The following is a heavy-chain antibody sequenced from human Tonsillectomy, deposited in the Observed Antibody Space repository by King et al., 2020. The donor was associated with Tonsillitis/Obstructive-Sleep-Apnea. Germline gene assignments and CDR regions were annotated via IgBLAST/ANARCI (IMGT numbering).Heavy chain of an antibody. CDR1: GFTFSSYA. V-gene: IGHV3-30*04. D-gene: IGHD4-17*01. Sequence: VQLVESGGGVVQPGRSLRLSCAASGFTFSSYAIHWVRQAPGKGLEWVAVISYDGSNKYYADSVKGRFTISRDNSNNTLYLQMNSLGAEDTAVYYCAREDDYGDYVDYWGQGTLVTVSS. CDR2: ISYDGSNK. J-gene: IGHJ4*02. CDR3: AREDDYGDYVDY.